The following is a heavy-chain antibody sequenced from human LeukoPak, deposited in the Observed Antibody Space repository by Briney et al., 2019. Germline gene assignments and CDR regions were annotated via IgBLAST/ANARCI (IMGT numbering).Heavy chain of an antibody. CDR1: GFTFSSYS. V-gene: IGHV3-21*04. CDR2: ISSSSSYI. Sequence: GGSLRLSCAASGFTFSSYSMNWVRQAPGKGLEWVSSISSSSSYIYYADSVKGRFTISRDNAKNSLYLQMNSLRAEDTALYYCAKEYSSRIYYYYGMDVWGQGTTVTVSS. J-gene: IGHJ6*02. CDR3: AKEYSSRIYYYYGMDV. D-gene: IGHD5-18*01.